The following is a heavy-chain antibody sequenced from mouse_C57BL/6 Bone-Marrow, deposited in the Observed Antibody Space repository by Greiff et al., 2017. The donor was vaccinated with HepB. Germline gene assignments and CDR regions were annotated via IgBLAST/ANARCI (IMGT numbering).Heavy chain of an antibody. J-gene: IGHJ1*03. CDR2: IYPRSGNT. CDR3: ARDRWLLNWYFDV. V-gene: IGHV1-81*01. Sequence: VQRVESGAELARPGASVKLSCKASGYTFTSYGISWVKQRTGQGLEWIGEIYPRSGNTYYNEKFKGKATLTADKSSSTAYMELRSLTSEDSAVYFCARDRWLLNWYFDVWGTGTTVTVSS. D-gene: IGHD2-3*01. CDR1: GYTFTSYG.